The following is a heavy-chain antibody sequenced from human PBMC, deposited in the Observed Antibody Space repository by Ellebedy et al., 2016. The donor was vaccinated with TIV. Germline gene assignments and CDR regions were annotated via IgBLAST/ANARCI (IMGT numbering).Heavy chain of an antibody. J-gene: IGHJ4*02. CDR2: IIPIFGTA. D-gene: IGHD2-2*02. Sequence: SVKVSXKASGYTFTSYGISWVRQAPGQGLEWMGGIIPIFGTANYAQKFQGRVTITADESTSTAYMELSSLRSEDTAVYYCASTGVGYCSSTSCYTSDRSFDYWGQGTLVTVSS. CDR3: ASTGVGYCSSTSCYTSDRSFDY. CDR1: GYTFTSYG. V-gene: IGHV1-69*13.